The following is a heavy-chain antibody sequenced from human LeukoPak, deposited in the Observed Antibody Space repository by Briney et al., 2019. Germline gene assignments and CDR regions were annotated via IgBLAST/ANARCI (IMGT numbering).Heavy chain of an antibody. Sequence: PGGSLRLSCAASGFTFDDCAMHWVRHAPGKGREGVSTINWNSGGIGYADSVKGRFTISRDNAKNSLYLHLNSLRPEDTAFYYCVRDVIPVSRSGFDQWGQGTLVTVSS. CDR1: GFTFDDCA. D-gene: IGHD3-3*01. V-gene: IGHV3-9*01. CDR3: VRDVIPVSRSGFDQ. CDR2: INWNSGGI. J-gene: IGHJ4*02.